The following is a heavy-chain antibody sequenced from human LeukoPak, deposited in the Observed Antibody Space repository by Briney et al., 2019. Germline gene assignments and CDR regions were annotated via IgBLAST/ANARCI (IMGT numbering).Heavy chain of an antibody. CDR3: ATQNFDY. J-gene: IGHJ4*02. CDR1: GFTLSNYA. Sequence: GGSLRLSCAASGFTLSNYAMSWVRQAPGQGLEWVSTISDSGGSTYYADSVKGRFTLSRDNSKSTLSLQMNSLRVDDTAVYYCATQNFDYWGQGTLVTVSS. V-gene: IGHV3-23*01. CDR2: ISDSGGST.